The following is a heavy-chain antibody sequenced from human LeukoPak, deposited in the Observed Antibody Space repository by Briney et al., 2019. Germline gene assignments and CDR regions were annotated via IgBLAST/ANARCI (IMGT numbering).Heavy chain of an antibody. CDR3: ARVGIDYVWGSYRWYYFDY. Sequence: GGSLRLSCAASGFTFSIYWMSWVRQAPGKGLEWVANINQDGSEKYYVDSVQGRFTISRDNAKNSLYLQMNNLRAEDTAVYYCARVGIDYVWGSYRWYYFDYWGQGTLVTVSS. V-gene: IGHV3-7*01. D-gene: IGHD3-16*02. J-gene: IGHJ4*02. CDR2: INQDGSEK. CDR1: GFTFSIYW.